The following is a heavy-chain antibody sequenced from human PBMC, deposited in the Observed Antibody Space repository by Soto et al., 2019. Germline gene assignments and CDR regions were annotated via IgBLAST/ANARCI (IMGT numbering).Heavy chain of an antibody. V-gene: IGHV4-39*01. CDR3: ARQKKVRGVITY. D-gene: IGHD3-10*01. CDR2: IYYSGST. J-gene: IGHJ4*02. Sequence: PSETLSLTCTVSGGSSSSSSCYWGWIRQPPGKGLEWIGSIYYSGSTYYNPSLKSRVTISVDTSKNQFSLKLSSVTAADTAVYYCARQKKVRGVITYWGQGTLVTVSS. CDR1: GGSSSSSSCY.